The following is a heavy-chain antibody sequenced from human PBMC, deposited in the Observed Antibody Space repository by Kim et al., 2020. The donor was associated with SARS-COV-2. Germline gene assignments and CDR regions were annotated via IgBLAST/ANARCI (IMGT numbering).Heavy chain of an antibody. CDR1: GYTFTSYA. D-gene: IGHD1-1*01. V-gene: IGHV1-3*01. CDR2: INAGNGNT. J-gene: IGHJ4*02. CDR3: ARDRGGTYYFDY. Sequence: ASVKVSCKASGYTFTSYAMHWVRQAPGQRLEWMGWINAGNGNTKYSQKFQGRVTITRDTSASTAYMELSSLRSEDTAVYYCARDRGGTYYFDYWGQGTLVTVSS.